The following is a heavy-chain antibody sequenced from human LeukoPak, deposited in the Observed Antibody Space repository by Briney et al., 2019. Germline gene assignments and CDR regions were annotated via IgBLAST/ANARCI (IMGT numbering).Heavy chain of an antibody. Sequence: PGGSLRLSCAASGFAFSTYTMNWVRQAPGKGLEWVSYITSSSSTIYYADSVKGRFTISRDNARNSLYLQMNSLRAEDTAVYYCATSPPNDYYYHMDVWGKGTTATVSS. CDR2: ITSSSSTI. CDR3: ATSPPNDYYYHMDV. J-gene: IGHJ6*03. CDR1: GFAFSTYT. V-gene: IGHV3-48*01.